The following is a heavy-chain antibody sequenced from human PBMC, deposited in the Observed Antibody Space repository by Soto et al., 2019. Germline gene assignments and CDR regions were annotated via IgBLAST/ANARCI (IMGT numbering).Heavy chain of an antibody. CDR1: GFIFTNYA. J-gene: IGHJ5*02. D-gene: IGHD3-22*01. V-gene: IGHV3-30-3*01. CDR3: ARDRSFGTSGYYSWDL. Sequence: QVQLVESGGGVAHPGKSLRLSCAASGFIFTNYAMHWVRQAPGRGLEWVAVISSNGGNADSADSVKGRITISKDNSKNTVFLRMDSLRPEDSAIYYCARDRSFGTSGYYSWDLWGQGTLVTVSS. CDR2: ISSNGGNA.